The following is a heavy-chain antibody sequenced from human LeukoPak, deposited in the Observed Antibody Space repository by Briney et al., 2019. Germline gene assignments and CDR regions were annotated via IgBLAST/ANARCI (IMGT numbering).Heavy chain of an antibody. D-gene: IGHD3-10*01. CDR1: GYTLTELS. J-gene: IGHJ4*02. Sequence: ASVKVSCKVSGYTLTELSMHWVRQAPGKGLEWMGGYDPEDGETIYAQKFQGRVTMTEDTSTDTAYMELGSLRSEDTAVYYCATYRVIWFGELSSIPRKLAFDYWGQGTLVTVSS. CDR3: ATYRVIWFGELSSIPRKLAFDY. CDR2: YDPEDGET. V-gene: IGHV1-24*01.